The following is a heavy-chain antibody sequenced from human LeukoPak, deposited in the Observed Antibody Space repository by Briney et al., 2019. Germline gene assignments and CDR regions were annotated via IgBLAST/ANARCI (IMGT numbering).Heavy chain of an antibody. D-gene: IGHD1-14*01. CDR1: GESFSGYF. J-gene: IGHJ6*02. V-gene: IGHV4-34*01. CDR3: ARGRLRLRSFPLPYNHYAIDV. CDR2: SMHFGGT. Sequence: SEPQSLPCAVSGESFSGYFWTWIRHPPGRGLECLGESMHFGGTDYNPSLKSRVTISVDTSKKQLCLNVRSVTDADTAVYFCARGRLRLRSFPLPYNHYAIDVWGQGTTVTVSS.